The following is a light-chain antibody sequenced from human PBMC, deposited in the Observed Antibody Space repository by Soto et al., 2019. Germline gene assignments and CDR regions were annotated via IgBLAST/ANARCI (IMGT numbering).Light chain of an antibody. J-gene: IGKJ5*01. CDR3: QQRSNWPPIT. Sequence: EIVLTQSPDTLSLSPGQRATLSCRASQSVRSDYFAWYQQKPGQAPRLLIYDASNRATGIPARFSGSGSGTDFTLTISSLEPEDFAVYYCQQRSNWPPITFGQGTRLEIK. CDR1: QSVRSDY. CDR2: DAS. V-gene: IGKV3-11*01.